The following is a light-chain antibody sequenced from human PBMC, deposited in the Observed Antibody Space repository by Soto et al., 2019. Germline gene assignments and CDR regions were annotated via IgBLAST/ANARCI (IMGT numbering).Light chain of an antibody. Sequence: EIVMTQSPATLSVSPGERATLSCRGSQSVSSNLAWYQQKTGQAPRLLIYGASTRANGIPARFSGSGSGTEFTLPISSLQSEDFAVYYCQQYNNWPPITFGQGTRLEIK. V-gene: IGKV3D-15*01. CDR2: GAS. CDR1: QSVSSN. CDR3: QQYNNWPPIT. J-gene: IGKJ5*01.